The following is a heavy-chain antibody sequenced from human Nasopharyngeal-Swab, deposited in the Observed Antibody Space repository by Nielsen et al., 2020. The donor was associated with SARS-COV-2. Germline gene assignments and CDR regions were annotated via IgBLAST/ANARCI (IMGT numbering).Heavy chain of an antibody. Sequence: SETLSLTCTVPGGPISSYYWSWIRQPPGKGLEWIGYIYYSGSTNYNPSLKSRVTISVDTSKNQFSLKLSSVTAADTAVYYCARTIIAAAEGYFDYWGQGTLVTVSS. D-gene: IGHD6-13*01. CDR2: IYYSGST. V-gene: IGHV4-59*01. J-gene: IGHJ4*02. CDR1: GGPISSYY. CDR3: ARTIIAAAEGYFDY.